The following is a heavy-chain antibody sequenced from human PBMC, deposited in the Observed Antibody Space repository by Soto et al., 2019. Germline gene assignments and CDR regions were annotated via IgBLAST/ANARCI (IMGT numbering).Heavy chain of an antibody. Sequence: GESLKISCKGSGYNFINYWIAWVRQMPGRGLEWMGIISPGDSHTKYSPSLQGQVTISADKSISTAYLQWGSLKASDTAMYYCARPSYSTSRYYGLDVWGQGTTVTVSS. CDR3: ARPSYSTSRYYGLDV. CDR2: ISPGDSHT. V-gene: IGHV5-51*01. CDR1: GYNFINYW. D-gene: IGHD6-6*01. J-gene: IGHJ6*02.